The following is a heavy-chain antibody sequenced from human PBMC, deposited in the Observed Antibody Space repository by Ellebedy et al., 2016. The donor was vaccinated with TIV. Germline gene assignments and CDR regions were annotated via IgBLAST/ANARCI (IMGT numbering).Heavy chain of an antibody. D-gene: IGHD4-23*01. CDR3: ARDAAGNGGKLDY. CDR2: IFSAADGGET. CDR1: GFTVTTNY. Sequence: GESLKISCAASGFTVTTNYMNLVRQAPGKGLEWVSVIFSAADGGETHYADSVKGRFTISRDSSKNTLYLQMNSLRAEDTAVYYCARDAAGNGGKLDYWGQGALVTVSS. V-gene: IGHV3-53*01. J-gene: IGHJ4*02.